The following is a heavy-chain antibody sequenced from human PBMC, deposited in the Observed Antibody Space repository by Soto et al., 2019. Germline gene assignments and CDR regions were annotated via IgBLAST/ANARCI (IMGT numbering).Heavy chain of an antibody. Sequence: TLSLTCAVYGGSFSGYYWSWIRQPPGRGLEWIGEINHSGTTNNNPSLKSRVTISVDTSKNQLSLKVSSVSAADTAVYYCARRPAGGSESYYNYWFDPWGQGTLVTIAS. CDR1: GGSFSGYY. J-gene: IGHJ5*02. CDR2: INHSGTT. D-gene: IGHD3-10*01. V-gene: IGHV4-34*01. CDR3: ARRPAGGSESYYNYWFDP.